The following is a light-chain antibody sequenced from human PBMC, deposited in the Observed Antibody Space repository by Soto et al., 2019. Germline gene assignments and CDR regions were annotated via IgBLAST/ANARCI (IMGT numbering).Light chain of an antibody. CDR2: EVS. V-gene: IGLV2-14*01. J-gene: IGLJ1*01. CDR1: SEDVGGYDY. Sequence: QSALTQPASVSGSPGQSITISCSGTSEDVGGYDYVSWYQHHPGKAPKLMISEVSNRPSGLSNRFSGSKSGSTASLTISGLQAEDEADYYCSSYPSSSTLVFGSGTKVTV. CDR3: SSYPSSSTLV.